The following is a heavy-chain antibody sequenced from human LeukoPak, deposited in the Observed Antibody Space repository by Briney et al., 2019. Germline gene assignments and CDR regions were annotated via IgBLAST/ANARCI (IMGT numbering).Heavy chain of an antibody. D-gene: IGHD3-22*01. CDR3: TRAYNYDSSGYYGY. J-gene: IGHJ4*02. CDR1: GFTFGDYA. CDR2: IRSKAYGGTT. V-gene: IGHV3-49*04. Sequence: QAGGSLRLSCTASGFTFGDYAMSWARQAPGKGLEWVGFIRSKAYGGTTEYAAYVKGKFTISRDDSKSIAYLQMNSLKTEDTAVYYCTRAYNYDSSGYYGYWGQGTLVTVSS.